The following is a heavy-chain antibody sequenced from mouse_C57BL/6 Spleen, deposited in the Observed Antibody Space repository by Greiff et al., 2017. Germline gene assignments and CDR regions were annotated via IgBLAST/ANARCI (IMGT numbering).Heavy chain of an antibody. CDR3: ARHTTVVAGY. D-gene: IGHD1-1*01. CDR1: GYTFTSYW. CDR2: IDPSDSYT. V-gene: IGHV1-69*01. Sequence: VQLQQSGAELVMPGASVKLSCKASGYTFTSYWMHWVKQRPGQGLEWIGEIDPSDSYTNYNQKFKGKSTLTVDKSSSTAYMQLSSLTSEDSAVYYCARHTTVVAGYWGQGTTLTVSS. J-gene: IGHJ2*01.